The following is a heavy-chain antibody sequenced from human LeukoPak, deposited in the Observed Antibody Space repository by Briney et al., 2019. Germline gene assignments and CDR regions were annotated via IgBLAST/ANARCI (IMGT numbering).Heavy chain of an antibody. J-gene: IGHJ4*02. CDR1: GFTFSGYT. V-gene: IGHV3-21*01. CDR3: ARGGRFLDY. D-gene: IGHD3-3*01. CDR2: FSGSSSYI. Sequence: PGGSLRLSCTTSGFTFSGYTMNWVRQAPGKGLEWVSSFSGSSSYIFYADSVKGRFTISRDNAENSLYLQVRYLRAEDTAVYYCARGGRFLDYWGQGTPVTVSS.